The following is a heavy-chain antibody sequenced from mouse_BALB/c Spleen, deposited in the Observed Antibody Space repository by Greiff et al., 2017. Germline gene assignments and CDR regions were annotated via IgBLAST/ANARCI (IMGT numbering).Heavy chain of an antibody. CDR1: GDSITSGY. CDR3: ARDYYGSRYYVDY. CDR2: ISYSGST. Sequence: EVKLVESGPSLVKPSQTLSLTCSVTGDSITSGYWNWIRKFPGNKLEYMGYISYSGSTYYNPSLKSRISITRDTSKNQYYLQLNSVTTEDTATYYCARDYYGSRYYVDYWGQGTTLTVSS. D-gene: IGHD1-1*01. J-gene: IGHJ2*01. V-gene: IGHV3-8*02.